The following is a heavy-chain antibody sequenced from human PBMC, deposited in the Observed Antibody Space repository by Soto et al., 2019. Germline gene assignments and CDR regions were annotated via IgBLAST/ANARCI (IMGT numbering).Heavy chain of an antibody. J-gene: IGHJ6*02. CDR2: MYHSGST. Sequence: SETLSLTCAVSGGSISSRGYSWSWIRQPPGKGLEWIGYMYHSGSTYYNPSLKSRVTISVDTSKNQFSLKLNSVTAADTAVYYCARDLWGYCGTDCYPLDVWGQATTVTVAS. D-gene: IGHD2-21*02. CDR3: ARDLWGYCGTDCYPLDV. CDR1: GGSISSRGYS. V-gene: IGHV4-30-2*01.